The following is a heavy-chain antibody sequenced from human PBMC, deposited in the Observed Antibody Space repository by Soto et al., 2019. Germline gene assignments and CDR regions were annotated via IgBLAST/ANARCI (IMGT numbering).Heavy chain of an antibody. V-gene: IGHV4-34*01. CDR2: INHSGST. CDR3: ARGGYYPPRVGNFDY. CDR1: GGSFSGYY. Sequence: KPWETLSLTCAVYGGSFSGYYWSWIRQPPGKGLEWIGEINHSGSTNYNPSLKSRVTISVDTSKNQFSLKLSSVTAADTAVYYCARGGYYPPRVGNFDYWGQGTLVTFYS. D-gene: IGHD3-3*01. J-gene: IGHJ4*02.